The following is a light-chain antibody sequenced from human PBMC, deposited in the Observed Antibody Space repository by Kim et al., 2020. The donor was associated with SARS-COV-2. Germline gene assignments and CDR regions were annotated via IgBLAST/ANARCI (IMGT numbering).Light chain of an antibody. Sequence: LSPGARATLSCRACQSVCSYLAWYQQKPGHAPRLLIYDACNRATGIPARFSGSGSGTDFTLTISSLEPEDFAVYYCQQRSNWGLTFGGGTKVDIK. V-gene: IGKV3-11*01. J-gene: IGKJ4*01. CDR1: QSVCSY. CDR3: QQRSNWGLT. CDR2: DAC.